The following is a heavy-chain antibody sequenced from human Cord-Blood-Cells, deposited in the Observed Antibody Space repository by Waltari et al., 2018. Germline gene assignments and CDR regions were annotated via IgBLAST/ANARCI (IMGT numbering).Heavy chain of an antibody. V-gene: IGHV5-51*01. D-gene: IGHD4-17*01. CDR2: IYPGDSDT. Sequence: EVQLVQSGAEVKKPGASLKISCKGSGYSFTSYWNGWVRQMPGKGLEWMGIIYPGDSDTRYSPSFQGQVTISADKSISTAYLQWSSLKASDTAMYYCARRRMTTVTNDAFDIWGQGTMVTVSS. CDR3: ARRRMTTVTNDAFDI. CDR1: GYSFTSYW. J-gene: IGHJ3*02.